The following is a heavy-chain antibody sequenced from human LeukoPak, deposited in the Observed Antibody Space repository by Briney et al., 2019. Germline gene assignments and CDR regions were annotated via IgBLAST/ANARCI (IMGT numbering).Heavy chain of an antibody. CDR1: GYTFTDYY. J-gene: IGHJ4*02. Sequence: ASVKISCKVSGYTFTDYYMHWVPQAPGKGLEWMGLVDPEDGETIYVEKFQGRVTITADMSTDTAYMELSSLRSEDTAVYYCATAYSKGPVDYWGQGTLVTVSS. V-gene: IGHV1-69-2*01. CDR3: ATAYSKGPVDY. D-gene: IGHD4-11*01. CDR2: VDPEDGET.